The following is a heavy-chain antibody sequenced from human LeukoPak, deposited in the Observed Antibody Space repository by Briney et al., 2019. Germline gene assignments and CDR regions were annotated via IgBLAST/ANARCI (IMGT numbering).Heavy chain of an antibody. CDR3: ARWSGYGDSSDY. D-gene: IGHD2-21*01. CDR2: IYPGDSDT. V-gene: IGHV5-51*01. Sequence: GASLKISCEGSGYIFTTYWVGWVRQLPGKGLEWMGIIYPGDSDTRYSPSFQGQVTISAAKSIITAYLQWSSLKASDTAMYYCARWSGYGDSSDYWGQGTLVTVSS. J-gene: IGHJ4*02. CDR1: GYIFTTYW.